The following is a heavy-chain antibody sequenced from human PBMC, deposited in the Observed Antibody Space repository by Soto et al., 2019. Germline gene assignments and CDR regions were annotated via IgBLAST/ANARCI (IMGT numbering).Heavy chain of an antibody. CDR1: GFTFTSSA. V-gene: IGHV1-58*01. D-gene: IGHD5-18*01. CDR3: AADKGYSYGYGTY. CDR2: IVVVSGDT. J-gene: IGHJ4*02. Sequence: GASVKVSCKASGFTFTSSAVQWVRQARGQRLEWIGWIVVVSGDTDYAQKLQERVTITRHMSTSTAYMELSSLRSEDTAVYYCAADKGYSYGYGTYWGQGTLVTVSS.